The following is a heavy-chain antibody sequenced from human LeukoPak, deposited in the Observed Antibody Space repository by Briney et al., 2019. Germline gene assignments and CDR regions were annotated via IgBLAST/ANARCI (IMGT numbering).Heavy chain of an antibody. Sequence: KPSETLSLTCTVSGGSISSYYWSWIRQPPGKGLEWIGYIYYSGSTNYNPSLKSRVTISVDTSKNQFSLKLSSVTAADTAVYYCARVRVGDYVYYYCYMDVWGKGTTVTVSS. CDR2: IYYSGST. V-gene: IGHV4-59*12. CDR1: GGSISSYY. CDR3: ARVRVGDYVYYYCYMDV. D-gene: IGHD4-17*01. J-gene: IGHJ6*03.